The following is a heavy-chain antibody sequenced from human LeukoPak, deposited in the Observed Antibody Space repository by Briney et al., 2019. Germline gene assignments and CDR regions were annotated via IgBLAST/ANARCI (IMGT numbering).Heavy chain of an antibody. CDR1: GGSFSGYY. CDR2: INHSGST. CDR3: ARGPRDILTGYYSRNWLDP. V-gene: IGHV4-34*01. D-gene: IGHD3-9*01. J-gene: IGHJ5*02. Sequence: SETLSLTCAVYGGSFSGYYWSWICQPPGKGLEWIGEINHSGSTNYNPSLKSRVTISVDTSKNQFSLKLSSVTAADTAVYYCARGPRDILTGYYSRNWLDPWGQGTLVTVSS.